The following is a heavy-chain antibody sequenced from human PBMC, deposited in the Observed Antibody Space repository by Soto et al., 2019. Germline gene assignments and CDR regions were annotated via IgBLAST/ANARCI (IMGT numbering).Heavy chain of an antibody. Sequence: QVQLVQSGAEVKKPGASVTVSCKASGYRFSDYYLHWVRQAPGQGPEWMGWMNPNSGDTKYAQKFKGRVTMTRDTSVRTAFMELNWLKSDDTAVYYCARESGGATATLDYYCFYMDVWGIGTTVTVSS. CDR1: GYRFSDYY. D-gene: IGHD5-12*01. V-gene: IGHV1-2*02. CDR3: ARESGGATATLDYYCFYMDV. CDR2: MNPNSGDT. J-gene: IGHJ6*03.